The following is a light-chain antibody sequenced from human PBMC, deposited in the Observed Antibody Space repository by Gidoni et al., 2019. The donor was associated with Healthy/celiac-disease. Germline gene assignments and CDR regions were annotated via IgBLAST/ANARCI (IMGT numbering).Light chain of an antibody. V-gene: IGKV1-5*03. J-gene: IGKJ1*01. CDR3: QQYNSYSST. CDR1: QSISSW. CDR2: KAS. Sequence: DIQMTQSPSTLSASVGDRVTITCRASQSISSWLAWYQQKPGKAPKLLIYKASSLESGVPSRFSGSGSWTEFTLTISSLQPDGFATYYCQQYNSYSSTFGQGTKVEIK.